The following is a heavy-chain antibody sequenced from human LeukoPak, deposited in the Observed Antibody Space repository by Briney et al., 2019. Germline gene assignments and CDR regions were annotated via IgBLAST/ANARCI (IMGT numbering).Heavy chain of an antibody. J-gene: IGHJ4*02. D-gene: IGHD3-22*01. V-gene: IGHV1-24*01. CDR3: AGYYYDSSGYPY. Sequence: ASVKVSCKVSGYTLTELSMHWVRQAPGKGREWMGGFDPEDGETIYAQKFQGRVTMTEDTSTDTAYMELSSLRSEDTAVYYCAGYYYDSSGYPYWGQGTLVTVSS. CDR1: GYTLTELS. CDR2: FDPEDGET.